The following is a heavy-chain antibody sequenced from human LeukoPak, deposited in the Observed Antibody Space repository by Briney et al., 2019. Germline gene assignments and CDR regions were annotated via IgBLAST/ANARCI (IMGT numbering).Heavy chain of an antibody. CDR2: IYHSGST. Sequence: SETLSLTCTDSGGSISSYYWSWIQQPPGKGLEWIGDIYHSGSTNYNPSLKSRVTISVDTSKNQFSLKLSSVTAADTAVYYCARGGQLADAFDIWGQGTMVTVSS. D-gene: IGHD6-13*01. V-gene: IGHV4-59*01. CDR1: GGSISSYY. CDR3: ARGGQLADAFDI. J-gene: IGHJ3*02.